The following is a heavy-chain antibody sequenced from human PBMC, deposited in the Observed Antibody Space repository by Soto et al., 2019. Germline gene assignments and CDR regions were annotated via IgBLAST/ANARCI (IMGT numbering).Heavy chain of an antibody. J-gene: IGHJ4*02. V-gene: IGHV3-23*01. CDR2: ISGSGGST. Sequence: GGSLRLSCVASGFTFSSYAMSWVRQAPGKGLEWVSAISGSGGSTYYADSVKGRFTISRDNSKNTLYLQMNSLRAEDTAVYYCAKTRVFSFGYSSGWNDFDYWGQGTLVTVSS. CDR3: AKTRVFSFGYSSGWNDFDY. D-gene: IGHD6-19*01. CDR1: GFTFSSYA.